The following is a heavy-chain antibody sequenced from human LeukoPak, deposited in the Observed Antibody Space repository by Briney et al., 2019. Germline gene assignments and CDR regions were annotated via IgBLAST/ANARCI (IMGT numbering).Heavy chain of an antibody. CDR3: ARGLPKDGYNSIPYFDY. CDR1: GGTVSSYA. Sequence: SVKVSCKASGGTVSSYAISWVRQAPGQGLEWMGRIIPILGIANYAQKFQGRVTITADKSTSTAYMELSSLRSEDTAVYYCARGLPKDGYNSIPYFDYWGQGTLVTVSS. D-gene: IGHD5-24*01. V-gene: IGHV1-69*04. J-gene: IGHJ4*02. CDR2: IIPILGIA.